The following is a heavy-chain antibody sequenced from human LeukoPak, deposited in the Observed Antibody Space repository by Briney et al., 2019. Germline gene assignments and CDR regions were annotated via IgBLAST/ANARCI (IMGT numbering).Heavy chain of an antibody. CDR2: IYYSGST. J-gene: IGHJ4*02. Sequence: SETLSLTCTVSGGYISSYYCSWIRQPPGKGLGWIGYIYYSGSTNYNPSLKSRVTISVDTSNNQFSLKLSSVTAADTAVYYCARDTSGYRRGSFDYWGQGTLVTVSS. CDR1: GGYISSYY. CDR3: ARDTSGYRRGSFDY. D-gene: IGHD3-22*01. V-gene: IGHV4-59*01.